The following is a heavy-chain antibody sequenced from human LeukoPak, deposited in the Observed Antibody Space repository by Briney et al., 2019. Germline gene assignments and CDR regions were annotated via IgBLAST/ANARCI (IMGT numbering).Heavy chain of an antibody. CDR2: IYYSGST. CDR3: ASYGTWKYSSGSTL. D-gene: IGHD6-19*01. CDR1: GGSISSYY. J-gene: IGHJ4*02. Sequence: PSETLSLTCTVSGGSISSYYWSWIRQPPGKGLEWIGYIYYSGSTNYNPSLKSRVTISVDTSKNQFSLKLSSVTAADTAVYYCASYGTWKYSSGSTLWGQGTLVTVSS. V-gene: IGHV4-59*12.